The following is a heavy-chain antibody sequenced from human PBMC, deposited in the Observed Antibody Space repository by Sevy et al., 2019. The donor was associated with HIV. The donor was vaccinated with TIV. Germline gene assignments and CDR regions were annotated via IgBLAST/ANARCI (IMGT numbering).Heavy chain of an antibody. CDR3: TTTLRFLEWLPPYFQH. J-gene: IGHJ1*01. CDR1: GFTFSNAW. CDR2: IKSKTDGGTT. D-gene: IGHD3-3*01. Sequence: GGCLRLSCAASGFTFSNAWMSWVRQAPGKGLEWVGRIKSKTDGGTTDYAAPVKGRFIISRDDSKNTLYLQMNSLKTEVTAVYYCTTTLRFLEWLPPYFQHWGQGTLVDVSS. V-gene: IGHV3-15*01.